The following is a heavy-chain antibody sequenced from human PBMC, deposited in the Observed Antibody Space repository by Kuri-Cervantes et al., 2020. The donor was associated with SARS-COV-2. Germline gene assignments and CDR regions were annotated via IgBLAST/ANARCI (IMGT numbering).Heavy chain of an antibody. V-gene: IGHV4-38-2*02. J-gene: IGHJ5*02. CDR3: AREDRGWFDP. CDR2: IYYSGST. CDR1: GYSISSGYY. Sequence: GSLRLSCAVSGYSISSGYYWGWIRQPPGKGLEWIGSIYYSGSTYYNPSLKSRVTISVDASKNQFSLKLSSVTAADTAVYYCAREDRGWFDPWGQGTLVTVSS.